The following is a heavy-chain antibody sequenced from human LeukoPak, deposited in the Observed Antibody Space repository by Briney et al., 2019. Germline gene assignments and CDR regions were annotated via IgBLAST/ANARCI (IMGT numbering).Heavy chain of an antibody. CDR1: GYTFSSYG. D-gene: IGHD3-10*01. J-gene: IGHJ4*02. CDR2: ISTHNGNT. Sequence: ASVKVSCKASGYTFSSYGISWVRQAPGQGLEWMGWISTHNGNTNYAQKVQGRVTMTTDTSTSTAYMELRSLRSDDTALYYCAREETYGSGSRPDYWGQGTLVTVSS. CDR3: AREETYGSGSRPDY. V-gene: IGHV1-18*01.